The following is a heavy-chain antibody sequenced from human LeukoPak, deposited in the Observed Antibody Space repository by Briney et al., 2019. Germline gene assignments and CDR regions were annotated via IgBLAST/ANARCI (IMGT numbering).Heavy chain of an antibody. J-gene: IGHJ3*02. V-gene: IGHV3-9*01. Sequence: GGSLRLSCAASGFTFDNYAMHWVRQAPGKGLEWVSGISWNSGSIGYADSVKGRFTISRDNAKNSLYLQMNSLRAEDTALYYCAKDRGQWLSPLDAFDIWGQGTMVTVSS. CDR1: GFTFDNYA. CDR3: AKDRGQWLSPLDAFDI. CDR2: ISWNSGSI. D-gene: IGHD6-19*01.